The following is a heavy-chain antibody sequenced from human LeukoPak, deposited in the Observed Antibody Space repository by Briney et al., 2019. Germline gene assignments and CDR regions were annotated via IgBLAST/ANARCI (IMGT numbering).Heavy chain of an antibody. V-gene: IGHV3-74*01. J-gene: IGHJ6*03. CDR2: IRSDGSDT. CDR1: GFTFSDTW. Sequence: GGSLRLSCAASGFTFSDTWMHWVRQAPGEGLVWVSRIRSDGSDTRYAESVKGRFTISRDNAKNTLYLQMNSLRAEDTAVYYCEANYYYMDVWGKGTTVTVSS. CDR3: EANYYYMDV.